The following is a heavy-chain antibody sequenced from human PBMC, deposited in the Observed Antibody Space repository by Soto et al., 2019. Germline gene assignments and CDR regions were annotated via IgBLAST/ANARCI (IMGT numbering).Heavy chain of an antibody. CDR1: GFTFNSWA. D-gene: IGHD5-12*01. Sequence: PGGSLRLSCAASGFTFNSWAMTWVRQVPGKGLEWVSSLNPSGSTTYYAESVKGRFTISRDNSKNTLYLQMNSLRAEDTAVYYCARDRLGGYEDYYYYYMDVWGKGTTVTVSS. CDR3: ARDRLGGYEDYYYYYMDV. J-gene: IGHJ6*03. V-gene: IGHV3-23*01. CDR2: LNPSGSTT.